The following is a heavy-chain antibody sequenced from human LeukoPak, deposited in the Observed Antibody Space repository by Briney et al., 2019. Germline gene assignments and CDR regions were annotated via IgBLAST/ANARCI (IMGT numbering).Heavy chain of an antibody. Sequence: GGSLRLSCVASGITFSSYGLHWVRQAPGKGLEWVAFIHFDGNNKYYTDSVKARFTISRDNSKNTLYLQMNSLRAEDTAVYYCAKAAHYDFGRGYDYWGQGTVVTVSS. CDR1: GITFSSYG. CDR2: IHFDGNNK. D-gene: IGHD3-3*01. V-gene: IGHV3-30*02. CDR3: AKAAHYDFGRGYDY. J-gene: IGHJ4*02.